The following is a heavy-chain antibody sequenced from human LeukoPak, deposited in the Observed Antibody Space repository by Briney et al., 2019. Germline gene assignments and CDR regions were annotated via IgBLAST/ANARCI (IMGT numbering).Heavy chain of an antibody. J-gene: IGHJ4*02. CDR1: GFSLSDYY. D-gene: IGHD3-16*01. CDR3: ARGRRGSYYTFQV. Sequence: GESLRLSCAVSGFSLSDYYMNWVRQAPGKGLEWISYVTSTGRSTNYADSVKGRFTISRDSAKNSVSLQLSSLTAEDTADYYCARGRRGSYYTFQVWGQGTLVSVSS. V-gene: IGHV3-11*01. CDR2: VTSTGRST.